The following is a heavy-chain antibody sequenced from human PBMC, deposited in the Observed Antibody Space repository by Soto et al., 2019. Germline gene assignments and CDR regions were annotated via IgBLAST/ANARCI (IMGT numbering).Heavy chain of an antibody. Sequence: EVQLVESGGGLVQPGGSLRLSCAASGFTFSSYSMNWVRQAPGKGLEWVSYISSSSSTIYYADSVKGRFTISRDNAKNSLYLQMNSLRDDDTAVYYCARDEDYNNPVGVYWGQGTLVTVSS. CDR3: ARDEDYNNPVGVY. V-gene: IGHV3-48*02. CDR2: ISSSSSTI. J-gene: IGHJ4*02. D-gene: IGHD4-4*01. CDR1: GFTFSSYS.